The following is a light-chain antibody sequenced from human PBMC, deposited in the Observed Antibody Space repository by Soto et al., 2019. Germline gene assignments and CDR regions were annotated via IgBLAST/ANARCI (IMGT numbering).Light chain of an antibody. J-gene: IGKJ4*01. CDR3: QHLNSFPLS. CDR1: QGISSY. V-gene: IGKV1-9*01. CDR2: AAS. Sequence: DILLTQSPSFLSASVGDRVTITCRASQGISSYLVWYQQKPGKAPKVLIYAASTLQSGVPSRFSGSGSGTEFTLTISSLQPEDFATYYCQHLNSFPLSFGGGTKVEIK.